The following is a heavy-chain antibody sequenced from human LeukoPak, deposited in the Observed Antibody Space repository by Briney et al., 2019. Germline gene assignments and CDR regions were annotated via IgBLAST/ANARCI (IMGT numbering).Heavy chain of an antibody. J-gene: IGHJ4*02. CDR2: IIPIFGTA. Sequence: SVKVSCKASGGTFSSYAISWVRQAPGQGLEWMGGIIPIFGTANYAQKFQGGVTITADESTSTAYMEPSSLRSEDTAVYYCAREMATIFEGHYDYWGQGTLVTVSS. CDR1: GGTFSSYA. V-gene: IGHV1-69*13. CDR3: AREMATIFEGHYDY. D-gene: IGHD5-24*01.